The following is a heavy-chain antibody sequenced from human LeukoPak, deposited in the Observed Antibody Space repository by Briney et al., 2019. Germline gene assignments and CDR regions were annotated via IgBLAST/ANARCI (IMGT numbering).Heavy chain of an antibody. D-gene: IGHD3-22*01. CDR1: GYTFTGYY. CDR2: INPNSGGT. CDR3: ARDRVPYYDSSGYRGDY. Sequence: ASVKVSCKASGYTFTGYYMHWVRQAPGQGLEWMGWINPNSGGTNYAQKFQGRVNMTRDTSISTAYIELSRLRSDDTAVYYCARDRVPYYDSSGYRGDYWGQGTLVTVSS. J-gene: IGHJ4*02. V-gene: IGHV1-2*02.